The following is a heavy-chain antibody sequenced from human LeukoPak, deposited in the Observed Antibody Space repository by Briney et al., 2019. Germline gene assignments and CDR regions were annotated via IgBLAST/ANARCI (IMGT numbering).Heavy chain of an antibody. V-gene: IGHV4-59*01. CDR3: ARGVVYSYGYLDY. Sequence: SETLSLTCTVSGDSISSYYWSWIRQPPGKGLERIGYIHYSGSTNYNPSLKSRVTISVDTSKNQFSLKLSSVTAADTAVYYCARGVVYSYGYLDYWGQGTLVTVSS. CDR2: IHYSGST. D-gene: IGHD5-18*01. J-gene: IGHJ4*02. CDR1: GDSISSYY.